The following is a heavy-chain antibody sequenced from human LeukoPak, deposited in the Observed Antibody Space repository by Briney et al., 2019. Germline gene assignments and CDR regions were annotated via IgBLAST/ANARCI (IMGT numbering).Heavy chain of an antibody. CDR3: TRVGEQWHQLGYFDL. V-gene: IGHV3-20*04. CDR2: INWNGGST. Sequence: RPGGSLRLSCAASGFTFDDYGMSWVRQAPGKGLEWVSGINWNGGSTGYADSVKGRFTISRDNANNSLYLQMNSLRVEDTALYYCTRVGEQWHQLGYFDLWGRGTLVTVSS. D-gene: IGHD6-19*01. J-gene: IGHJ2*01. CDR1: GFTFDDYG.